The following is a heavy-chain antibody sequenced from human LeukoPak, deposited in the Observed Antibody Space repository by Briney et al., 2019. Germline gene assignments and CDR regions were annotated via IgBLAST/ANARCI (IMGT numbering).Heavy chain of an antibody. Sequence: GASMKVSCKASVYTFTSYVINWVRQATGQGREWMGWMNPNSGNTGYAQKFQGRVTITSNTSISTAYMELSSLRSEDTAVYYCAREGYSTSSGPRPNWFDPWGQGTLVTVSS. J-gene: IGHJ5*02. CDR2: MNPNSGNT. CDR1: VYTFTSYV. CDR3: AREGYSTSSGPRPNWFDP. V-gene: IGHV1-8*03. D-gene: IGHD6-6*01.